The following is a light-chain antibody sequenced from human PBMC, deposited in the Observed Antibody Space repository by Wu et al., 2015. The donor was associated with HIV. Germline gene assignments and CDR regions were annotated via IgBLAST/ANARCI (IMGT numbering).Light chain of an antibody. CDR1: QSVRSDY. Sequence: EIVLTQSPGTLSLSPGERATLSCRASQSVRSDYLGWYQQKPGQAPRLLIYDASNRATGIPARFSGSGSGTDFTLTISSLEPEDFAVYYCQQRSNWPPITFGQGTRLEIK. CDR3: QQRSNWPPIT. V-gene: IGKV3-11*01. J-gene: IGKJ5*01. CDR2: DAS.